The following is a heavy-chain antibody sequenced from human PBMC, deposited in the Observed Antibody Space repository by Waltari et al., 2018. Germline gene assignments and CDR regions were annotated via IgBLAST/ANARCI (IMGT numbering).Heavy chain of an antibody. Sequence: QVQLQESGPGLVKPSQTLSLTCTVSGGSISSGSYYWSWIRQPAGKGLEWIGYIYTSGSTNYNPSLKSRVTISVDTSKTQFSMKLSSVTAADTAVYYCARGGRLPMNYWGQGTLVTVSS. CDR2: IYTSGST. CDR3: ARGGRLPMNY. J-gene: IGHJ4*02. D-gene: IGHD6-25*01. V-gene: IGHV4-61*09. CDR1: GGSISSGSYY.